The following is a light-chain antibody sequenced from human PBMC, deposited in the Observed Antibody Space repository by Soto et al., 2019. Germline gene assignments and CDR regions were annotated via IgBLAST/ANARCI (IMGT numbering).Light chain of an antibody. J-gene: IGKJ4*01. CDR1: HSVDSSY. CDR3: QQYGSYPLT. Sequence: EVVLTQSPGALSLSPGDRATLSCRASHSVDSSYFAWYQQRPGQAPRLLIYETSSRATGIPDRFSGSGSGTDFTLTVSRLEPEDFAVYFCQQYGSYPLTFGGGTKVEIK. CDR2: ETS. V-gene: IGKV3-20*01.